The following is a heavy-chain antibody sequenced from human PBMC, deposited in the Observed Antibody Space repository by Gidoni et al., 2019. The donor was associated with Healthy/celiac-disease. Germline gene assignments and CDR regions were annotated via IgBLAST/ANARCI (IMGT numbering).Heavy chain of an antibody. CDR2: ISSSSSYI. J-gene: IGHJ4*02. Sequence: ELQLVESGGVLVKPGGSLRLSCAASGFTFSCYSMNWVRQAPGKGLEWVSSISSSSSYIYYADSVKGRFTISRDNAKNSLYLQMNSLRAEDTAVYYCARARKHIVVVTALDYWGQGTLVTVSS. CDR3: ARARKHIVVVTALDY. V-gene: IGHV3-21*01. D-gene: IGHD2-21*02. CDR1: GFTFSCYS.